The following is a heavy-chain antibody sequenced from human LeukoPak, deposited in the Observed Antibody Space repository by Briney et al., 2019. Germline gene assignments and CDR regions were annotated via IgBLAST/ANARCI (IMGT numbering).Heavy chain of an antibody. J-gene: IGHJ4*02. CDR1: GGSFSGYY. V-gene: IGHV4-34*01. CDR2: INHSGST. CDR3: AREPAYSSSWFDY. Sequence: SETLSLTCAVYGGSFSGYYWSWIRQPPGKGLEWIGEINHSGSTNYNPSLKSRVTIPVDTSKNQFSLKLSSVTAADTAVYYCAREPAYSSSWFDYWGQGTLVTVSS. D-gene: IGHD6-13*01.